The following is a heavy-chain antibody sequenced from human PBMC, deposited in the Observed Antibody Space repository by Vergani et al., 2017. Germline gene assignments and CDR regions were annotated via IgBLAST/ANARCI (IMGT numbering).Heavy chain of an antibody. J-gene: IGHJ4*02. V-gene: IGHV2-5*08. CDR2: IYWDDDK. Sequence: QVTLKESGPVLVKPTETLTLTCTVSGFSLSNARMGVSWIRQPPGKALEWLALIYWDDDKRYSPSLKSRLTITKDTSKNQVVLTMTNMDPVDTATYYCALQWLVPFFDYWGQGTLVTVSS. CDR3: ALQWLVPFFDY. CDR1: GFSLSNARMG. D-gene: IGHD6-19*01.